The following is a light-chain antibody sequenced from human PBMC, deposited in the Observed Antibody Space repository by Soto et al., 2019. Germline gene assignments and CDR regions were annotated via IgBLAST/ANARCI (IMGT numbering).Light chain of an antibody. CDR1: QAISAY. CDR2: DAS. V-gene: IGKV1-33*01. J-gene: IGKJ4*01. CDR3: QQYDNLPLT. Sequence: DIQMTHSPCPLSSSVGARVTITCKASQAISAYLNWYEQKPGKAPKLLVYDASNLETGVPSRFSGSGSGTDFTFTISSLQPEDIATYYCQQYDNLPLTFGGGTKVEMK.